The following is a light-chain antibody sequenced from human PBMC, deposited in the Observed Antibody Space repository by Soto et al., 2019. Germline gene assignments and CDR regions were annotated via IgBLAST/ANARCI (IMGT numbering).Light chain of an antibody. V-gene: IGKV4-1*01. CDR1: QSLFFTSNKKNS. CDR2: WGS. Sequence: DIVLTQSPASLDVSLGERVTINCKSSQSLFFTSNKKNSLAWYQQKPGQPPKLIIYWGSSRESGVPARFRGAGSATDFTLTISSLQAEDVAGYYCQQGYRSPFTFGQGTKVGIK. CDR3: QQGYRSPFT. J-gene: IGKJ2*01.